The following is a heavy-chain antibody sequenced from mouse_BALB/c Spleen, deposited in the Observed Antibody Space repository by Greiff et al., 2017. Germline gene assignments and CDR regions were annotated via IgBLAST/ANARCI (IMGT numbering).Heavy chain of an antibody. CDR3: AGRGIYYDYDGYFDY. V-gene: IGHV5-12-2*01. CDR1: GFTFSSYT. CDR2: ISNGGGST. D-gene: IGHD2-4*01. Sequence: EVKLVESGGGLVQPGGSLKLSCAASGFTFSSYTMSWVRQTPEKRLEWVAYISNGGGSTYYPDTVKGRFTISRDNAKNTLYLQLSSLKSEDTAMYYCAGRGIYYDYDGYFDYWGQGTTLTVSS. J-gene: IGHJ2*01.